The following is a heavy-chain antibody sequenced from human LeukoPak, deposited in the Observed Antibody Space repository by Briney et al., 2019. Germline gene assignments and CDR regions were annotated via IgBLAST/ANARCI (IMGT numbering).Heavy chain of an antibody. D-gene: IGHD6-19*01. CDR3: VGRLRGWSSGFDY. CDR2: LGSAGET. CDR1: GLTFDTYD. Sequence: GGSLRLSCAAPGLTFDTYDMHWVRQATGKGLEWVSVLGSAGETFYSGSVKGRFTVSRDNAKTSFFLQMSSLRAGDSAVYYCVGRLRGWSSGFDYWGLGTLVTVSS. V-gene: IGHV3-13*04. J-gene: IGHJ4*02.